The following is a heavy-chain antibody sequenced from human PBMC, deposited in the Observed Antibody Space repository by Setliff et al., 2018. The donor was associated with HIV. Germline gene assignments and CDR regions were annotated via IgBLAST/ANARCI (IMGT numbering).Heavy chain of an antibody. CDR2: IGPYNDRT. CDR1: GYMFIAYG. Sequence: ASVKVSCKTSGYMFIAYGMSWVRRAPGQGLEWMGWIGPYNDRTEYAQKFQGRVSLTIDTSASTAYMELRSLRSDDTAVYYCAGDDGGYNYAEAFDVWGQGTMVTVSS. V-gene: IGHV1-18*01. D-gene: IGHD3-16*01. CDR3: AGDDGGYNYAEAFDV. J-gene: IGHJ3*01.